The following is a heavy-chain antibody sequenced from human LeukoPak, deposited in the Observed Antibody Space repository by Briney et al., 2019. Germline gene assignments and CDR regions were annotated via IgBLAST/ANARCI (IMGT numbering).Heavy chain of an antibody. D-gene: IGHD1-26*01. CDR2: ISSGSNTE. J-gene: IGHJ4*02. CDR1: GFTFITYS. Sequence: GGSLRLSCAASGFTFITYSMNWIRQAPGKGLEWISYISSGSNTEYYADSVKGRFTNSRDNARNSLFLQMNSLGAEDTTVYYCARRVGATYYFDWWGQGTLVTVSS. CDR3: ARRVGATYYFDW. V-gene: IGHV3-48*01.